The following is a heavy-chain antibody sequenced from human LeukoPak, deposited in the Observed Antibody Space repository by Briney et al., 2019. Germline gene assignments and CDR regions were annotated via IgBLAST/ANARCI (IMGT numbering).Heavy chain of an antibody. CDR3: ASPSPDSGSYYVGVY. J-gene: IGHJ4*02. V-gene: IGHV1-69*05. CDR1: GGTFSSYA. CDR2: IIPIFGTA. Sequence: ASVKVSCKASGGTFSSYAISWVRQAPGQGLEWMGGIIPIFGTANYAQKFQGRVTITTDESTGTAYMELSSLRSEDTAVYYCASPSPDSGSYYVGVYWGQGTLVTVSS. D-gene: IGHD1-26*01.